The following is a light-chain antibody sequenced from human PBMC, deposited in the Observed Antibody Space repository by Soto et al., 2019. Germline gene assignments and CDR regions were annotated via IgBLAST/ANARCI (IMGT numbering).Light chain of an antibody. CDR3: QHRSDWPPWT. CDR1: QSVLSY. Sequence: EIVLTQSPATLSLSPGERATLSCRASQSVLSYLAWYQQKPGQAPRLLIYEASNRATGVPVRFSGSGSGTDFTLTIGSLEPEDFAVYFCQHRSDWPPWTFGQGTKVEIK. CDR2: EAS. V-gene: IGKV3-11*01. J-gene: IGKJ1*01.